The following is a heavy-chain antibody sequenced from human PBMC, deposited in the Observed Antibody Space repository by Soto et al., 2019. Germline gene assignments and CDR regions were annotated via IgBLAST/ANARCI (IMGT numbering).Heavy chain of an antibody. CDR2: MNPNSGNT. D-gene: IGHD4-4*01. J-gene: IGHJ6*02. Sequence: ASVKVSCKASGSTFTSYDINWVRQATGQGHEWMGWMNPNSGNTGYSQKFQGRVTMTRNSSISRAYRELCSLRYEDTAVSYCARKSSAGYSNFPRYGMDVWGQGTTVTVSS. CDR1: GSTFTSYD. V-gene: IGHV1-8*01. CDR3: ARKSSAGYSNFPRYGMDV.